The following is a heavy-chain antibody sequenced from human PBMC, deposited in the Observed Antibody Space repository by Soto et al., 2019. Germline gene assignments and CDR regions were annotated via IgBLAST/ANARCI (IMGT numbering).Heavy chain of an antibody. CDR1: GFTFSSYA. Sequence: QVQLVESGGGVVQPGRSLRLSCAASGFTFSSYAMHWVRQAPGKGLEWVVVLSYDGSNKYYADSVKGRFTISRDNSKNTLYVQMNSLRAEDTAVYYCARDKYSSGWGPLDYWGEGTLVTVSS. D-gene: IGHD6-19*01. CDR2: LSYDGSNK. CDR3: ARDKYSSGWGPLDY. J-gene: IGHJ4*02. V-gene: IGHV3-30-3*01.